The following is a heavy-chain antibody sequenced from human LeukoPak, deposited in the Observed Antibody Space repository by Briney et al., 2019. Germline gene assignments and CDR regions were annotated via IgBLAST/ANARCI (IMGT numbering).Heavy chain of an antibody. CDR2: IIPIFGTA. J-gene: IGHJ6*03. Sequence: GASVKVSCKASGYTFTSYGISWVRQAPGQGLEWMGGIIPIFGTANYAQKFQGRVTITADKSTSTAYMELSSLRSEDTAVYYCARTRTGYYKDARNYYYYYMDVWGKGATVTVSS. CDR3: ARTRTGYYKDARNYYYYYMDV. D-gene: IGHD3-9*01. V-gene: IGHV1-69*06. CDR1: GYTFTSYG.